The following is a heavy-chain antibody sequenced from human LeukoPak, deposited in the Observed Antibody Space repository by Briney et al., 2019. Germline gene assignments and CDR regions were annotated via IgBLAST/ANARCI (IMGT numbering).Heavy chain of an antibody. CDR1: GYTFTSYY. D-gene: IGHD3-22*01. J-gene: IGHJ4*02. CDR2: INPSGGST. Sequence: GASVKVSCKASGYTFTSYYMHWVRQAPGQGLEWMGIINPSGGSTSYAQKFQGRVTMTTDTSTSTAYMELRSLRSDDTAVYYCARTPESSGYHLDFDYWGQGTLVIVSS. V-gene: IGHV1-46*01. CDR3: ARTPESSGYHLDFDY.